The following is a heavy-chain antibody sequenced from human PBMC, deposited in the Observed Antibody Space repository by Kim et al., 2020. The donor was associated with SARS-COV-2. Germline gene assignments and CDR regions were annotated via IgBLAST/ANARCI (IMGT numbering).Heavy chain of an antibody. V-gene: IGHV3-15*01. CDR3: TTDFRSYSMDGL. Sequence: GGSLRLSCAASGFPFSDAWMSWVRQAPGKGLVWVGRIKSKTAGGTRDYSVPVKGRFSISRDDSATSVYLQMNSPKTEAMAVYYCTTDFRSYSMDGLWGQG. CDR2: IKSKTAGGTR. CDR1: GFPFSDAW. D-gene: IGHD5-18*01. J-gene: IGHJ3*01.